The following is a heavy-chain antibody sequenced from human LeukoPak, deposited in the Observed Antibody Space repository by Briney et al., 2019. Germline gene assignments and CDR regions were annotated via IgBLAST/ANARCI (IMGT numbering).Heavy chain of an antibody. V-gene: IGHV5-51*01. J-gene: IGHJ6*02. Sequence: GESLKISCKGSGYSFTSYWIGWVRPMPGKGLGWMGIIYPGDSDTRYSPSFQGQVTISADKSISTAYLQWSSLKASDTAMYYCARLKSSVYRAYYYYGMDVWGQGTTVTVSS. D-gene: IGHD6-6*01. CDR3: ARLKSSVYRAYYYYGMDV. CDR2: IYPGDSDT. CDR1: GYSFTSYW.